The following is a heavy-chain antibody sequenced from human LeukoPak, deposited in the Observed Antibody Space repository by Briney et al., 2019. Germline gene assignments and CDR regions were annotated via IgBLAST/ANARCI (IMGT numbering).Heavy chain of an antibody. Sequence: GGSLRLSCAASGFTFSDYDMSWIRQAPGKGLEWVSYISSSGSTIYYADSVKGRFTISRDNAKNSLYLQMNSLRAEDTAVYYCARGGGLRYFDWLLNYYGMDVWGQGTTVTVSS. CDR1: GFTFSDYD. CDR3: ARGGGLRYFDWLLNYYGMDV. V-gene: IGHV3-11*01. J-gene: IGHJ6*02. D-gene: IGHD3-9*01. CDR2: ISSSGSTI.